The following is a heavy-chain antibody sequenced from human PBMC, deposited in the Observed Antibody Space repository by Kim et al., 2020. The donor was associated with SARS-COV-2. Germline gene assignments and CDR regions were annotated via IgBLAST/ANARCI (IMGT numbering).Heavy chain of an antibody. J-gene: IGHJ4*02. CDR2: INAGNGNT. Sequence: ASVKVSCKASGFTFTYYAIHWVRQAPGQRLEWMGWINAGNGNTKCSQKFQGRVTITRDTSASTAYMELSSLRSEDTAVYYCARERDSNGYQFDYWGQGTQVTVSS. V-gene: IGHV1-3*01. CDR3: ARERDSNGYQFDY. CDR1: GFTFTYYA. D-gene: IGHD3-22*01.